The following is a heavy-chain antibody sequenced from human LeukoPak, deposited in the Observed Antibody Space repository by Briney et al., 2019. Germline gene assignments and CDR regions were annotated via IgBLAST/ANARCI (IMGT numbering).Heavy chain of an antibody. J-gene: IGHJ4*02. CDR1: GFTFSDYY. D-gene: IGHD2-15*01. V-gene: IGHV3-11*04. Sequence: KPGGSLRLSCAASGFTFSDYYMSWIRQAPGKGLEWVSYISSSGSTIYYADSVKGRFTISRDDARNSLYLQMNSLRAEDTAVYYCARRYCSGSSCYSVDHWGQGTLVTVSS. CDR2: ISSSGSTI. CDR3: ARRYCSGSSCYSVDH.